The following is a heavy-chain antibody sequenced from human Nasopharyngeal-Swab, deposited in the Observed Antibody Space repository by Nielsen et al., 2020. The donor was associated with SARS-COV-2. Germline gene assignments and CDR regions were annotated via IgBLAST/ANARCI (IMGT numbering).Heavy chain of an antibody. D-gene: IGHD2-21*02. Sequence: GESLKISCAASGFTVSSNYMSWVRQAPGKGLEWVSAIYSGGSTYYADSVMGRFTISRDNSKNTLYLQMNSLRAEDTAVYYCARDYCGGDCYGDYWGQGTLVTVSS. CDR3: ARDYCGGDCYGDY. V-gene: IGHV3-66*01. CDR2: IYSGGST. J-gene: IGHJ4*02. CDR1: GFTVSSNY.